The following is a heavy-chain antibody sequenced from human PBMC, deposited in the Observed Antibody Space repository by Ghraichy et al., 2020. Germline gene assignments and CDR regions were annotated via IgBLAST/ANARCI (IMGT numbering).Heavy chain of an antibody. CDR1: GFTFSSYT. D-gene: IGHD6-6*01. J-gene: IGHJ4*02. V-gene: IGHV3-21*01. CDR2: ISHSNNYI. CDR3: ARSRWGYSNSPRAFDY. Sequence: GGSLTLSCAVSGFTFSSYTMNWVRQAPGKGLEWVSSISHSNNYIYQPDSLKGRFTISRDNAKNSLYLQMNSLRAEDTAVYYCARSRWGYSNSPRAFDYWGQGTLVTVSS.